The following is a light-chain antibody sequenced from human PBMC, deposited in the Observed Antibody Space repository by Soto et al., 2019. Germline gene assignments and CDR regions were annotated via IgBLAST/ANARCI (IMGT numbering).Light chain of an antibody. CDR2: AAS. CDR3: QQANSFPRT. CDR1: QAISTW. Sequence: DIQMTQSPSSVSASVGDRVTITCRASQAISTWLACYQQKPGKAPKLLIYAASNLQTGVPSRFRGSGSGTDFTLTISSLQPEDFANYYCQQANSFPRTFGQGTKVEIK. J-gene: IGKJ1*01. V-gene: IGKV1D-12*01.